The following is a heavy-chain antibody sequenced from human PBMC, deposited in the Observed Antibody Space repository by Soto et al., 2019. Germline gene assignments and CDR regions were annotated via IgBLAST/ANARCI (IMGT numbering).Heavy chain of an antibody. CDR3: AKATPVFYYYYGMDV. CDR2: ISGSGGST. D-gene: IGHD5-12*01. Sequence: GSLRRSCAASGFTFSSYAMSWVRQAPGKGLEWVSAISGSGGSTYYADSVKGRFTISRDNSKNTLYLQMNSLRAEDTAVYYCAKATPVFYYYYGMDVWGQGTTVTVSS. CDR1: GFTFSSYA. V-gene: IGHV3-23*01. J-gene: IGHJ6*02.